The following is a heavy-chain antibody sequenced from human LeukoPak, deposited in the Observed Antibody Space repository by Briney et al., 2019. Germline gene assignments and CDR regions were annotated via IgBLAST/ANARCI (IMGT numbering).Heavy chain of an antibody. Sequence: PGGSLRHSCAASGFTFSSYAIRWVRQAPGKGLEWVAFISYDGGDKRYAESVKGRITISRDNSRKTLYLQMHSLGPEDTAIYYCARDLSERYSIDYWGQGTLVTVSS. CDR2: ISYDGGDK. D-gene: IGHD1-14*01. J-gene: IGHJ4*02. CDR1: GFTFSSYA. CDR3: ARDLSERYSIDY. V-gene: IGHV3-30-3*01.